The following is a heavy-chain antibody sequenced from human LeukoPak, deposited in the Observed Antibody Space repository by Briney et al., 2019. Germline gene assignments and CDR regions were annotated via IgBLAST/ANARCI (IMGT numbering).Heavy chain of an antibody. CDR3: ARRGLAASSDS. CDR1: GYSFTGYF. Sequence: ASVKVSCKASGYSFTGYFILWMRQAPGQGLEWMGWINPHSGSTNYAPKFQGRVTSTRDTSINTVYLQLTSLRPDDTAIYYCARRGLAASSDSWGQGTLVTASS. CDR2: INPHSGST. D-gene: IGHD2-15*01. J-gene: IGHJ4*02. V-gene: IGHV1-2*02.